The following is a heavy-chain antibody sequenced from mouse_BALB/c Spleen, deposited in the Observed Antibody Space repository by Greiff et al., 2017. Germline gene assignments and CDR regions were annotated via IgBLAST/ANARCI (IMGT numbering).Heavy chain of an antibody. V-gene: IGHV1S81*02. J-gene: IGHJ3*01. CDR2: INPSNGGT. Sequence: VQLQQSGAELVKPGASVKLSCKASGYTFTSYYMYWVKQRPGQGLEWIGEINPSNGGTNFNEKFKSKATLTVDKSSSTAYMQLSSLTSEDSAFYYCTREDGNCGKRGFAYWGQGTLVTVSA. CDR3: TREDGNCGKRGFAY. CDR1: GYTFTSYY. D-gene: IGHD2-1*01.